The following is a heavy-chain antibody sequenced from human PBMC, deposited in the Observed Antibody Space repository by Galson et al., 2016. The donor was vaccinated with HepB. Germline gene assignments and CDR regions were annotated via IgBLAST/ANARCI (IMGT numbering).Heavy chain of an antibody. CDR2: IKSDASS. D-gene: IGHD3-10*01. CDR3: VRERLPRRGTSCWFDP. V-gene: IGHV3-74*01. Sequence: SLRLSCAASGFNFSLYWMHWVRQAPGKGLVWVSRIKSDASSSYADSVKGRFTISRDNAKNTLHLQMDSLRADDTAVYYCVRERLPRRGTSCWFDPWGQGTQVTVSS. CDR1: GFNFSLYW. J-gene: IGHJ5*02.